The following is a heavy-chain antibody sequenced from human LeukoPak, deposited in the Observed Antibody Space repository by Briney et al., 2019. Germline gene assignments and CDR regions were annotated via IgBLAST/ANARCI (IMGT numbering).Heavy chain of an antibody. CDR1: GGSLSSGGDY. D-gene: IGHD6-19*01. Sequence: SETLSLTCTVSGGSLSSGGDYWSWIRQHPGKGLEWIGYIYHSGSTYYNPSLKSRVIMSADTSKNQFSLKLSSVTAADTAVYYCASIVADSSGWLGDYWGQGTLVTVSS. V-gene: IGHV4-31*03. CDR3: ASIVADSSGWLGDY. J-gene: IGHJ4*02. CDR2: IYHSGST.